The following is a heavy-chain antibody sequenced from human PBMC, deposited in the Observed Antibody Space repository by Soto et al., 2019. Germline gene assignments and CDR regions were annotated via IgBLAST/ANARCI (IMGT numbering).Heavy chain of an antibody. CDR3: AHSIAARTYDYYYGMDV. CDR1: GFSLSTSGVG. V-gene: IGHV2-5*01. D-gene: IGHD6-6*01. CDR2: IYWNDDK. Sequence: QITLKESGPPLVKPTQTLTLTCTFSGFSLSTSGVGVGWIRQPPGKALEWLALIYWNDDKRYSPSLKSRLTITKDTSKNQVVLTMTNMDPVYTATYYCAHSIAARTYDYYYGMDVWGQGTTVTVSS. J-gene: IGHJ6*02.